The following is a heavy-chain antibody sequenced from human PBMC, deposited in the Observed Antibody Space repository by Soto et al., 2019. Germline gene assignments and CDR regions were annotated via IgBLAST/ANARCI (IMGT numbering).Heavy chain of an antibody. Sequence: PGESLKLSCPCSGYSFTSYWIGWVRQMPGKGLEWMGIIYPGDSDTRYSPSFQGQVTISADKSISTAYLQWSSLKASDTAMYYCARRPYDYVWGSYRTYYFDYWGQGTLVTVSS. CDR1: GYSFTSYW. CDR3: ARRPYDYVWGSYRTYYFDY. V-gene: IGHV5-51*01. CDR2: IYPGDSDT. D-gene: IGHD3-16*02. J-gene: IGHJ4*02.